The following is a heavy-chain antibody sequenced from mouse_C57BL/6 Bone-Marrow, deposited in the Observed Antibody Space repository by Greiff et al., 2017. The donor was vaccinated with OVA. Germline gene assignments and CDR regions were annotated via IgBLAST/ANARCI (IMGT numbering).Heavy chain of an antibody. CDR3: ARDDYDMDY. CDR2: ISYDGSN. D-gene: IGHD2-4*01. J-gene: IGHJ4*01. Sequence: DVQLQESGPGLVKPSQSLSLTCSVTGYSITSGYYWNWIRQFPGNKLEWMGYISYDGSNNYNPSLKNRISITRDTSKNQFFLKLNSVTTEDTATYYCARDDYDMDYWGQGTSVTVSS. CDR1: GYSITSGYY. V-gene: IGHV3-6*01.